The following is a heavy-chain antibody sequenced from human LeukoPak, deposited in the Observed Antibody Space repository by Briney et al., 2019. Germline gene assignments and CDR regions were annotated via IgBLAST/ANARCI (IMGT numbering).Heavy chain of an antibody. CDR1: GFTVSSNY. V-gene: IGHV3-53*01. CDR3: AKGILPWNDFVFDY. Sequence: GGSLRLSRAASGFTVSSNYMSWVRQAPGKGLEWVSVIYSGGSTYYADSVKGRFTISRDNSKNTLYLQMNSLRAEDTAVYYCAKGILPWNDFVFDYWGQGTLVTVSS. J-gene: IGHJ4*02. D-gene: IGHD1-1*01. CDR2: IYSGGST.